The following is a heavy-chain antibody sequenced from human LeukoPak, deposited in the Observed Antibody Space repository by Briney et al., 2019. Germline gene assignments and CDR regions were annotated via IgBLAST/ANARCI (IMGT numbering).Heavy chain of an antibody. V-gene: IGHV3-23*01. CDR1: GFTFSTYA. CDR2: ISGSGRST. J-gene: IGHJ4*02. D-gene: IGHD2-15*01. CDR3: AKGSGSSCYSPCDY. Sequence: GGSLRLSCAASGFTFSTYAMRWVRQAPGKGLEWVSGISGSGRSTFYADSVKGRFTISRDNSKDTLYLQMDSLRAEDTAVYYCAKGSGSSCYSPCDYWGQGILVTDSS.